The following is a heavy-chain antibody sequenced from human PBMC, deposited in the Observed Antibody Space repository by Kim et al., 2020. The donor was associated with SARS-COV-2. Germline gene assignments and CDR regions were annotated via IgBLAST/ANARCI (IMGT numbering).Heavy chain of an antibody. Sequence: GGSLRLSCAASGFTFSSYAMSWVRQAPGKGLEWVSAISGSGGSTYYADSVKGRFTISRDNSKNTLYLQMNSLRAEDTAVYYCAKKEVAAAPRYYYGMDVWGQGTTVTVSS. CDR1: GFTFSSYA. CDR2: ISGSGGST. V-gene: IGHV3-23*01. J-gene: IGHJ6*02. CDR3: AKKEVAAAPRYYYGMDV. D-gene: IGHD6-13*01.